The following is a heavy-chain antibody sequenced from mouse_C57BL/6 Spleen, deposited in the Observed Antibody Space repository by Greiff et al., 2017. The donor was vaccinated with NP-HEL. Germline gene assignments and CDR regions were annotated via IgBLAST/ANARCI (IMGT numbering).Heavy chain of an antibody. V-gene: IGHV1-26*01. CDR1: GYTFTDYY. D-gene: IGHD1-1*01. J-gene: IGHJ1*03. CDR3: ARSGYYDGSSYPWYFDV. CDR2: INPNNGGT. Sequence: VQLQQSGPELVKPGASVKISCKASGYTFTDYYMNWVKQSHGKSLEWIGDINPNNGGTRYNQKFKGKATLTVDKSSSTAYMELRSLTSEDSAVYYCARSGYYDGSSYPWYFDVWGTGTTVTVSS.